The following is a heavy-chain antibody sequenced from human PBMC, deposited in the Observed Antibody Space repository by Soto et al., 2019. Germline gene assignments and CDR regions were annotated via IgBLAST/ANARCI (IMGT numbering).Heavy chain of an antibody. CDR1: GGSFRGYY. V-gene: IGHV4-34*01. J-gene: IGHJ4*02. Sequence: SETLSLTCAVYGGSFRGYYWSWIRQPPEKGLEWIGEINHSGSTNYNPPLKSRVTISVDTSKNQFSLKLSSVTAADTAVYYCARDPTYYDFWSGYYPSFDYWGQGTLVTVSS. CDR3: ARDPTYYDFWSGYYPSFDY. CDR2: INHSGST. D-gene: IGHD3-3*01.